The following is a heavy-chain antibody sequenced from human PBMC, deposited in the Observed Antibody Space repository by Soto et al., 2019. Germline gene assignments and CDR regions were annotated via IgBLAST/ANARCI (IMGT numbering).Heavy chain of an antibody. Sequence: SETLSLTCTVSGGSIISSSYYCCCIRQPPGKGLEWIGSIYYSGSTYYNPSLKSRVTISVDTSKNQFSLKLSSVTAADTAVYYCARQNRDGYNLGWFDPWGQGTLVTVSS. V-gene: IGHV4-39*01. CDR1: GGSIISSSYY. D-gene: IGHD5-12*01. CDR2: IYYSGST. CDR3: ARQNRDGYNLGWFDP. J-gene: IGHJ5*02.